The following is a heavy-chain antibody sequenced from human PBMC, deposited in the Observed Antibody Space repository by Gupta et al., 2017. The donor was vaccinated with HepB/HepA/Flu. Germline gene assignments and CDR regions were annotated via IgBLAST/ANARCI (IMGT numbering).Heavy chain of an antibody. Sequence: QVQLVQSGAEVKKPGSSVKVSCKASGGTFSSYAISWVRQAPGQGLEWMGGIIPIFGTANYAQKFQGRVTITADKSTSTAYMELSSLRSEDTAVYYCAKDTVVTPGYYYYYMDVWGKGTTVTVSS. J-gene: IGHJ6*03. D-gene: IGHD4-23*01. CDR1: GGTFSSYA. CDR2: IIPIFGTA. CDR3: AKDTVVTPGYYYYYMDV. V-gene: IGHV1-69*06.